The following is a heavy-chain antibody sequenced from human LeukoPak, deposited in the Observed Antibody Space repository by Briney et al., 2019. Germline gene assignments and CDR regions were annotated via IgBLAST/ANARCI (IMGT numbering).Heavy chain of an antibody. Sequence: ASVKVSCKASGYTFTGYYMHWVRQAPGQGLEWMGWINPNSGGTNYAQKFQGRVTMTRDTSISTAYMELSRLRSDDTAVYYCARAKAYCGGDCYRPYYFDYWGQGTLVTVSS. V-gene: IGHV1-2*02. J-gene: IGHJ4*02. CDR1: GYTFTGYY. CDR3: ARAKAYCGGDCYRPYYFDY. D-gene: IGHD2-21*02. CDR2: INPNSGGT.